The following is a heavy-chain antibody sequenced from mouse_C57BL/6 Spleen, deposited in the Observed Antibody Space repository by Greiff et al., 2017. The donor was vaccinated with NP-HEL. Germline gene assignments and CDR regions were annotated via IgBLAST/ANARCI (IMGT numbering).Heavy chain of an antibody. Sequence: QVQLQQSGAELAKPGASVQLSCPASGYTFTSYWMHWVKQRPGQGLDWLGYITPSSGYTKYNQKFKDKATLTADKSSSTAYMQLSSLTYEDSAVYYCARSGSGYVFAYWGQGTLVTVSA. V-gene: IGHV1-7*01. J-gene: IGHJ3*01. CDR2: ITPSSGYT. CDR3: ARSGSGYVFAY. CDR1: GYTFTSYW. D-gene: IGHD3-2*02.